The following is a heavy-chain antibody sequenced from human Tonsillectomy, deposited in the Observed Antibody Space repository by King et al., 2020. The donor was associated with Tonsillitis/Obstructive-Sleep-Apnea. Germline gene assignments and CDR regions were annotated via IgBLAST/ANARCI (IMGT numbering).Heavy chain of an antibody. CDR3: ARTMVQGVIITFFDY. Sequence: HVQLVESGGGVVQPGRSLRLSCAASGFTFSNYAMNWVRQAPGKGPEWVAVISHDGSNAFYADSVKGRSTISRDNSKNTLYLQMNSLRAEDTAVYYCARTMVQGVIITFFDYWGQGTLVTVSS. J-gene: IGHJ4*02. D-gene: IGHD3-10*01. CDR2: ISHDGSNA. V-gene: IGHV3-30*01. CDR1: GFTFSNYA.